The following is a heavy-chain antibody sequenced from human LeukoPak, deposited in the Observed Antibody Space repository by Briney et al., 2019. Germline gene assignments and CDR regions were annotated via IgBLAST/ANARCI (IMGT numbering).Heavy chain of an antibody. Sequence: ASVKVSCKASGGTFSRYAISWVRQAPGQGLEWMGGIISIFGTANYAQKFQGRVTITADKSTSTAYMKLSSLRSEDTAVYYCAATDYYGSGSYYIIPYYFDCWGQGTLVTVSS. CDR2: IISIFGTA. J-gene: IGHJ4*02. V-gene: IGHV1-69*06. D-gene: IGHD3-10*01. CDR3: AATDYYGSGSYYIIPYYFDC. CDR1: GGTFSRYA.